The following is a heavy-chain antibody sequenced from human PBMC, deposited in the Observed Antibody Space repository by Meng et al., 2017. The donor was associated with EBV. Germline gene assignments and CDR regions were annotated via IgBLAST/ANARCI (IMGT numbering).Heavy chain of an antibody. V-gene: IGHV1-69*06. CDR2: INTIFGNA. D-gene: IGHD6-13*01. J-gene: IGHJ4*02. CDR3: ARAEIAAYGTLDS. Sequence: QGLLGPCWSWFNQAGSLVQVSRKASGSPFILYAMIRVRQSPGQGIEWMGWINTIFGNANYAQNFQGRVTLTADTSTSTAYMQLSSLRSEATAVYYCARAEIAAYGTLDSWGQGTLVTVSS. CDR1: GSPFILYA.